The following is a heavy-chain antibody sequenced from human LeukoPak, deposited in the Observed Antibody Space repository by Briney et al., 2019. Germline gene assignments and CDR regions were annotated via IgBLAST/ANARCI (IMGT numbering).Heavy chain of an antibody. J-gene: IGHJ4*02. D-gene: IGHD3-3*01. V-gene: IGHV3-21*01. CDR3: ARDLRIFGVVMEYFDY. CDR1: GFTFSSYS. Sequence: GGSLRLTCAASGFTFSSYSMNWVRQAPGKGLEWVSSISSSSSYIYYADSVKGRFTISRDNAKNSLYLQMNSLRAEDTAVYYCARDLRIFGVVMEYFDYWGQGTLVTVSS. CDR2: ISSSSSYI.